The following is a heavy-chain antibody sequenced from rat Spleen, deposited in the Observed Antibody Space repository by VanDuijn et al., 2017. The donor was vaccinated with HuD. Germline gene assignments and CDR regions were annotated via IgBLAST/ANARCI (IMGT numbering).Heavy chain of an antibody. D-gene: IGHD1-1*01. CDR1: GHSIDSSYR. Sequence: EVQLQESGPGLVKPSQSLSLTCSVTGHSIDSSYRWNWIRKFPGNKLEWMGYINSAGSTNYNPSLKSQISISRDTSKNQFFLQVNSVSTEDTATYYCATSECVHYYLPFAYWGQGTLVTVSS. CDR2: INSAGST. CDR3: ATSECVHYYLPFAY. J-gene: IGHJ3*01. V-gene: IGHV3-3*01.